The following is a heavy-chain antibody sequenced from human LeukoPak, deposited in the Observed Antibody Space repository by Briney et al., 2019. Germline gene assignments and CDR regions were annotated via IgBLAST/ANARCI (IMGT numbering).Heavy chain of an antibody. D-gene: IGHD3-10*01. V-gene: IGHV3-23*01. Sequence: GGFLRLSCAVSGITLSNYGMSWVRQAPGKGLEWVAGISDRGGKTNYADSVKGRFTISRENSKNTMYLQMNSLRAEDTAVYFCAKRGVVIRVILVGFHKEAYYFDSWGQGALVTVSS. CDR3: AKRGVVIRVILVGFHKEAYYFDS. J-gene: IGHJ4*02. CDR1: GITLSNYG. CDR2: ISDRGGKT.